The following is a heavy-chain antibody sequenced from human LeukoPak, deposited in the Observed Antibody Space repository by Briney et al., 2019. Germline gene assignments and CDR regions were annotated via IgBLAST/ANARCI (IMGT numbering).Heavy chain of an antibody. CDR1: GFTFSSYG. V-gene: IGHV3-33*01. CDR3: ARDRGGWYKDALDI. D-gene: IGHD6-19*01. J-gene: IGHJ3*02. Sequence: PGGSLRLSCAASGFTFSSYGMHWVRQAPGKGLEWVAVIWYDGSNKYYGDSVKGRFIISRDNSKTTLSLQMDSLRAEDTAIYYCARDRGGWYKDALDIWGQGTMVTVSS. CDR2: IWYDGSNK.